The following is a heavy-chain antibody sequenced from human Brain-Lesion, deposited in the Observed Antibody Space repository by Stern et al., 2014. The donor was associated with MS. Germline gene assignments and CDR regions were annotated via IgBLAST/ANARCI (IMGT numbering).Heavy chain of an antibody. V-gene: IGHV1-69*06. D-gene: IGHD5-18*01. Sequence: QVQLGQSGPEVKKPGSSVKVSCKASGGTFGTYPITWLRQAPGQGLEWMGRIIPIFGSPNYAQKFQGRVTITADRSTTTVYMKLSSLKSDDAAVYYCAKDGPALVTNLFDPWGRGTLVTVSS. CDR2: IIPIFGSP. J-gene: IGHJ5*02. CDR3: AKDGPALVTNLFDP. CDR1: GGTFGTYP.